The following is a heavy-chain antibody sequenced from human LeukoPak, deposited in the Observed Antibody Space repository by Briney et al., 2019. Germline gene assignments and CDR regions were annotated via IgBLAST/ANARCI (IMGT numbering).Heavy chain of an antibody. V-gene: IGHV3-7*01. CDR3: VRDFSLTRLERPFDS. D-gene: IGHD1-1*01. CDR1: GFTFSTYW. J-gene: IGHJ4*02. Sequence: PGGSLRLSCAASGFTFSTYWMTWVRQPPGKGLEWVANINRDGSEKYYVDSARGRFTISRDNPKNSLYLQMSSLRVEDTAVYYCVRDFSLTRLERPFDSWGQGTLVTVSS. CDR2: INRDGSEK.